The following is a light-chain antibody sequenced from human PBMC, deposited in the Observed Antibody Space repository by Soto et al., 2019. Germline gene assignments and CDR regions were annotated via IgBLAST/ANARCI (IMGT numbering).Light chain of an antibody. Sequence: QAVLTQPPSTSGTPGQRVTISCSGSSSNIGTNTVNWYQQFPGTAPKLLIYSNDQRPSGVPDRFSGSQSGTSASLAISGLQSEDEADYYCAAWDDSLKGLVLGGGTKLTVL. J-gene: IGLJ2*01. V-gene: IGLV1-44*01. CDR1: SSNIGTNT. CDR3: AAWDDSLKGLV. CDR2: SND.